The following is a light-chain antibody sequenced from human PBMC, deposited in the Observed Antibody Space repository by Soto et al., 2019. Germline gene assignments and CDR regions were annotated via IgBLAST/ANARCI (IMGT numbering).Light chain of an antibody. CDR3: QQYSSYSPWT. V-gene: IGKV1-5*01. J-gene: IGKJ1*01. Sequence: DIQMTQSPSTLSASLGDRFTITFRSSQSISSGLAWYQQKPGKAPKVLIYDASSLQSGVPSRFSGSGSGTEFTLTISSLQPEDFAIYYCQQYSSYSPWTFGQGTKVDIK. CDR2: DAS. CDR1: QSISSG.